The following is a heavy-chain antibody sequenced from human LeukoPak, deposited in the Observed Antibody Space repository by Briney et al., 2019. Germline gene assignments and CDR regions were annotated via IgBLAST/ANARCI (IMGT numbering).Heavy chain of an antibody. D-gene: IGHD2-15*01. CDR1: GGSISSYY. Sequence: SETLSLTCTVSGGSISSYYWSWIRQPPGKGLEWIGYIYYSGSTNYNPSLKSRVTISVDTSKNQFSLKLSSVTAADTAVYYCASLGVAATYFDYWGQRTLVTVSS. CDR2: IYYSGST. V-gene: IGHV4-59*01. CDR3: ASLGVAATYFDY. J-gene: IGHJ4*02.